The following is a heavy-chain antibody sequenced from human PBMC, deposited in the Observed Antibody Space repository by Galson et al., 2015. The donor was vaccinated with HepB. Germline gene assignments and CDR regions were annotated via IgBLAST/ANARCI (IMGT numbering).Heavy chain of an antibody. J-gene: IGHJ6*02. D-gene: IGHD3-3*01. Sequence: SLRLSCAASGLTSSRFWMDWVRQPPGKGLVWVSRIKSDGTSTSYADSVKGRFTISRDNAKNTLYLQMNSLRAEDTAVYYCATAPYYDFWSGGGMDVWGQGTTVTVSS. CDR1: GLTSSRFW. CDR2: IKSDGTST. CDR3: ATAPYYDFWSGGGMDV. V-gene: IGHV3-74*01.